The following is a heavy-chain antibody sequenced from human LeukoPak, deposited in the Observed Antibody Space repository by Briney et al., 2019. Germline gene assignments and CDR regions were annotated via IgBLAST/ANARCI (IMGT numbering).Heavy chain of an antibody. D-gene: IGHD6-19*01. CDR1: GFIFRNAW. CDR3: ASGWYAHY. J-gene: IGHJ4*02. Sequence: GGSLRLSCVASGFIFRNAWMNWVRLAPGKGLEWVANIKQDGSEKYYVDSVKGRFTISRDNAKNSLYLQMNSLRAEDTAVYYCASGWYAHYWGQGTLVTVSS. V-gene: IGHV3-7*01. CDR2: IKQDGSEK.